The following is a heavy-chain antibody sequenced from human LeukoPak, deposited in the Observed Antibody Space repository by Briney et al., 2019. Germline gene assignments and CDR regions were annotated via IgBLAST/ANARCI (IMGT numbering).Heavy chain of an antibody. CDR1: GGSISSSSYY. CDR2: IYYSGST. J-gene: IGHJ4*02. Sequence: SETLSLTCTVSGGSISSSSYYWGWIRQPPGKGLEWIGSIYYSGSTYYNPSLKSRVTISVDTSKNQFSLQLSSVTAADTAVYYCARCIAAAGGLFDYWGQGTLVTVSS. CDR3: ARCIAAAGGLFDY. D-gene: IGHD6-13*01. V-gene: IGHV4-39*07.